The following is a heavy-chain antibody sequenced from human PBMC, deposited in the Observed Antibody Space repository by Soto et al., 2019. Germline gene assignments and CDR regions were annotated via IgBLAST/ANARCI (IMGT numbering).Heavy chain of an antibody. V-gene: IGHV3-74*01. CDR1: GFTFSSYW. D-gene: IGHD3-10*01. Sequence: VQLVESGGGLVQPGGSLRLSCAASGFTFSSYWMHWVRQAPGKGLVWVSRINSDGSSTSYADSVKGRFTISRDNAKNTLYLQMNSLRAEDTAVYYCARDYGSGSYFGDYYYMDVWGKGTTVTVSS. J-gene: IGHJ6*03. CDR3: ARDYGSGSYFGDYYYMDV. CDR2: INSDGSST.